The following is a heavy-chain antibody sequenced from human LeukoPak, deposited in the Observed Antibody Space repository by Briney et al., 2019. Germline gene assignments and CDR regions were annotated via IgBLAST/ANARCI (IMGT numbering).Heavy chain of an antibody. CDR1: GYSISSGYY. CDR2: IYHSGST. J-gene: IGHJ4*02. D-gene: IGHD6-13*01. CDR3: ASLTGYSSSWYIFDY. Sequence: PSETLSLTCAVSGYSISSGYYWGWIRPPPGKGLEWIGSIYHSGSTYYNPSLKSRVTISVDTSKNQFSLKLSSVTAADTAVYYCASLTGYSSSWYIFDYRGQGTLVTVSS. V-gene: IGHV4-38-2*01.